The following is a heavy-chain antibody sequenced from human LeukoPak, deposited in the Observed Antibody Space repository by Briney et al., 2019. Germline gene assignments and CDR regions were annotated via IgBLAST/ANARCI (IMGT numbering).Heavy chain of an antibody. CDR2: INPSGGST. CDR1: GYTFTSYY. Sequence: ASVKVSCKASGYTFTSYYMHWVRQALGQGLEWMGIINPSGGSTSYAQKFQGRVTMTRDTSTSTVYMELSSLRSEDTAVYYCARTGDSSGWYAWFDPWGQGTLVTVSS. J-gene: IGHJ5*02. V-gene: IGHV1-46*01. D-gene: IGHD6-19*01. CDR3: ARTGDSSGWYAWFDP.